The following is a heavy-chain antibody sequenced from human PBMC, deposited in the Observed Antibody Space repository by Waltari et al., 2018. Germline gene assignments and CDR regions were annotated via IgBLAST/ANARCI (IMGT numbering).Heavy chain of an antibody. V-gene: IGHV3-30*01. Sequence: QVQLVESGGGVVQPGRSLRLSCTASGFTFSSYAVNWVRQAPGKGLGGVAFIAFDLSNKYYADSVEGRFTISRDTTKDTVYLQMNSVRAEDTAVYYCAGAGYFDDSGYHDAFDVWGQWTVVTVSS. D-gene: IGHD3-22*01. J-gene: IGHJ3*01. CDR2: IAFDLSNK. CDR1: GFTFSSYA. CDR3: AGAGYFDDSGYHDAFDV.